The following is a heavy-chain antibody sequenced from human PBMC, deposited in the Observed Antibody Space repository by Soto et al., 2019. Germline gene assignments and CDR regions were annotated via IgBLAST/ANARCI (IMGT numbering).Heavy chain of an antibody. CDR1: GVSIHNSHSF. V-gene: IGHV4-39*01. CDR2: VYYSGGA. CDR3: GRVVEGATRHTDFDS. Sequence: SETLSLTCAVSGVSIHNSHSFWAWIRQPPGKGLEFIGSVYYSGGANYNPSLKSRVTISVDTSKNQLSLRVNSVTAADTAVYYCGRVVEGATRHTDFDSWGQGTLVTVSS. D-gene: IGHD2-15*01. J-gene: IGHJ5*01.